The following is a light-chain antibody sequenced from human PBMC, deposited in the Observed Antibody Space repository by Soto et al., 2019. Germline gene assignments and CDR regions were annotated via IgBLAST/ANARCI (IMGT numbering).Light chain of an antibody. J-gene: IGLJ3*02. Sequence: QSVLTQPASVSGSPGQSITISCTGTSGDVGGYNYVSWYQLDPGQAPKLIIYEVNNRPSGVSNRFSGSKSGNTASLTISGLQAEDEADYYCTSYTSSGPWVFGGGTKLTVL. CDR2: EVN. CDR1: SGDVGGYNY. V-gene: IGLV2-14*01. CDR3: TSYTSSGPWV.